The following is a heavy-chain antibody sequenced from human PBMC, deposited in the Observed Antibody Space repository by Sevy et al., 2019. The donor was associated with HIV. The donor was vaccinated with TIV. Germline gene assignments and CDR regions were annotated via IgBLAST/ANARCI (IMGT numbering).Heavy chain of an antibody. CDR1: GFTFSNYA. J-gene: IGHJ6*02. V-gene: IGHV3-23*01. CDR2: ISCSGGST. CDR3: AKVDVVVPVADYGMDV. D-gene: IGHD2-2*01. Sequence: GGSLRLSCAASGFTFSNYAMSWVRQAPGKGLEWVSSISCSGGSTYYEDSVKGRFTISRDNSKNTLYLQMNSLRAEDTDVYYCAKVDVVVPVADYGMDVWGQGTTVTVSS.